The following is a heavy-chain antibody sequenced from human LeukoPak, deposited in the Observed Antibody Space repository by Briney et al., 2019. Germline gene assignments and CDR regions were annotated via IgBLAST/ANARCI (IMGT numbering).Heavy chain of an antibody. J-gene: IGHJ4*02. CDR2: IYTSGST. V-gene: IGHV4-61*02. CDR3: ARGRGYSYPGDFDY. CDR1: GGSISSGSYY. Sequence: PSETLSLTCTVSGGSISSGSYYWSWIRQPAGKGLEWIGRIYTSGSTNYNPSLKSRVTISVDTSKNQFSLKLSSVTAADTAVYYCARGRGYSYPGDFDYWGQGTLVTVSS. D-gene: IGHD5-18*01.